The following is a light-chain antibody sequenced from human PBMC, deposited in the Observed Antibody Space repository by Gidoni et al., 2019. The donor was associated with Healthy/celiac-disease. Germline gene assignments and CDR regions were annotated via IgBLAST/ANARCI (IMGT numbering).Light chain of an antibody. J-gene: IGKJ1*01. CDR1: QSISSY. Sequence: DTPVTQSPSSLSASVGDRVTITCRASQSISSYLNWYQQKPGKAPKLLIYAASSLQSGVPSRFSGSGSGTDFTLTISSLQPEDFATYYCQQSYSTSWTFGQGTKVEIK. V-gene: IGKV1-39*01. CDR2: AAS. CDR3: QQSYSTSWT.